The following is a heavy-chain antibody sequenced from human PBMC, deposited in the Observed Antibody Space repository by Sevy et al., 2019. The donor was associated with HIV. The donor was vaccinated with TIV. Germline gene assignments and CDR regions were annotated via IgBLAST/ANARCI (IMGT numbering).Heavy chain of an antibody. V-gene: IGHV3-49*03. CDR2: IRSQTYGGTT. Sequence: GGSLRLSCTGSGFTFGDYAMSWIRQAPGKGLEWVGFIRSQTYGGTTEYAASVKGRFTNSRDNSKSIAYLQMNSLKTEDTAVYYCTRVLGTISPYYYYGLDVWGQGTTVTVSS. CDR1: GFTFGDYA. D-gene: IGHD3-3*01. CDR3: TRVLGTISPYYYYGLDV. J-gene: IGHJ6*02.